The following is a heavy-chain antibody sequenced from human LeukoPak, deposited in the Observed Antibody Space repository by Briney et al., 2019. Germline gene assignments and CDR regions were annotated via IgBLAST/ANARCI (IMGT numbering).Heavy chain of an antibody. CDR3: ARDYPALYDYGDYGDAFDI. CDR2: IYTSGST. V-gene: IGHV4-4*07. CDR1: GGSISSYY. J-gene: IGHJ3*02. Sequence: SETLSLTCTVSGGSISSYYWSWIRQPAGKGLEWIGRIYTSGSTNYNPSLKSRVTMSVDTSKNQFSLKLSSVTAADTAVYYCARDYPALYDYGDYGDAFDIWGQGTMVPVSS. D-gene: IGHD4-17*01.